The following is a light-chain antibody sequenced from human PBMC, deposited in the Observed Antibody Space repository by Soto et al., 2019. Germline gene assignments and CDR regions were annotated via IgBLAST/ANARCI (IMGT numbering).Light chain of an antibody. J-gene: IGKJ1*01. CDR1: QSISSW. CDR2: DAS. CDR3: QQYNSYRWT. V-gene: IGKV1-5*01. Sequence: DIQMTQSPSTLAASVGDRVTITCRASQSISSWVAWYQQKPGKAPKLLIYDASSLKSGVPFRFSGSGSGTEFTLTISSLQPDDFATYYCQQYNSYRWTFXQGTKVDIK.